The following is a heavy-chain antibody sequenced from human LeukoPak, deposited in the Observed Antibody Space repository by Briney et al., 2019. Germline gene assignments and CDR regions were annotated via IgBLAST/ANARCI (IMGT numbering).Heavy chain of an antibody. J-gene: IGHJ4*02. CDR1: GDSVSSNSAA. CDR3: ARDRRWELPLDY. V-gene: IGHV6-1*01. CDR2: TYYRSKWYK. D-gene: IGHD1-26*01. Sequence: SQTLSLTCAISGDSVSSNSAAWNRIRQSPSRGLEWLGRTYYRSKWYKDYAVSVKSRITINPDISKNQFSLQLNSVTPEDTAVYYCARDRRWELPLDYWGQGTLVTVSS.